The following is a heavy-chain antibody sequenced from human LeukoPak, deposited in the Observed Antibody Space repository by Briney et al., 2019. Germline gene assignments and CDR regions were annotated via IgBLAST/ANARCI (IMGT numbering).Heavy chain of an antibody. Sequence: VSVTVSRRASGYSFTKYGISWVRQAPGQGLEWMGWISGYSGNTNYAPKLQGRVTMTADTSTNTAYMELRSLTSADTGTYYCARVGATYGDPLEYDYWGQGTLVSVS. J-gene: IGHJ4*02. V-gene: IGHV1-18*01. CDR2: ISGYSGNT. CDR3: ARVGATYGDPLEYDY. CDR1: GYSFTKYG. D-gene: IGHD1-26*01.